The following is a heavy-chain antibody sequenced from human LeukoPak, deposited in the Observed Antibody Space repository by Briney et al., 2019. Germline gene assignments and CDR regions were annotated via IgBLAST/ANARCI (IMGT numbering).Heavy chain of an antibody. CDR2: ISWNSGSI. CDR1: GFTFDDYA. D-gene: IGHD3-10*01. V-gene: IGHV3-9*01. Sequence: GGSLRLSCAASGFTFDDYAMHWVRQAPGKGLEWVSGISWNSGSIGYADSVKGRFTISRDNAKNSLYLQMNSLRAEDTALYYCAKSAAFGQGQTGFDYWGQGTLVTVSS. CDR3: AKSAAFGQGQTGFDY. J-gene: IGHJ4*02.